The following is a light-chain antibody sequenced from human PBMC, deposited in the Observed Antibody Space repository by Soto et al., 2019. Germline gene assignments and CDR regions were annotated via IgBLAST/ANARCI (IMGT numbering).Light chain of an antibody. CDR2: GAS. V-gene: IGKV3-20*01. CDR3: QQYGSGPRT. CDR1: QSVSSSY. Sequence: EIVLTQSPGTLSLSPGERATLSCRASQSVSSSYLAWYQQKPGQAPRLLIYGASSRATGIPDRFSGSGSGTDFTLTISRLEPEDLAVYYCQQYGSGPRTFGGGTKVDIK. J-gene: IGKJ4*01.